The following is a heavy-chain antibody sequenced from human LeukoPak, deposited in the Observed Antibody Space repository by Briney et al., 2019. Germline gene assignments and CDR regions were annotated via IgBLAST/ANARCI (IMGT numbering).Heavy chain of an antibody. J-gene: IGHJ6*02. V-gene: IGHV3-30-3*01. Sequence: GRSLRLSCAASGFTFSSYAMHWVRQAPGKGLEWVAVISYDGSNKYYADSVKGRFTIFRDNSKNTLYLQMNSLRAEDTAVYYCARDPATGDFWSGYYYYYYGMDVWGQGTTVTVSS. CDR3: ARDPATGDFWSGYYYYYYGMDV. CDR1: GFTFSSYA. CDR2: ISYDGSNK. D-gene: IGHD3-3*01.